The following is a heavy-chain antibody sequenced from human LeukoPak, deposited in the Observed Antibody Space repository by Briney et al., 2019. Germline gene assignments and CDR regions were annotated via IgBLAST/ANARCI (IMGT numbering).Heavy chain of an antibody. V-gene: IGHV3-30*02. Sequence: PGGSLRLSCAASGFTFDDYAMHWVRQAPGKGLEWVAFLRYDGTNKYYGDSVKGRSTISRDNSKNTLYLQMNSLRPEDTAVYYCAKDLIPFMITFGGVKDSWGQGTLVTVSS. D-gene: IGHD3-16*01. CDR2: LRYDGTNK. J-gene: IGHJ4*02. CDR1: GFTFDDYA. CDR3: AKDLIPFMITFGGVKDS.